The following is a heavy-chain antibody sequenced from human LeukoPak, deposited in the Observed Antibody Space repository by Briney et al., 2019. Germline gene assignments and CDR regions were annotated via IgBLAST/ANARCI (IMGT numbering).Heavy chain of an antibody. J-gene: IGHJ4*02. Sequence: PSETLSLTCTISGGSISTYYWNWIRQPPGKGLEWIGSIDSSRNTNYNPSLKSRVTISVATSKNQFSLRLTSVTAADTGVYYCAKMGDLYYFGSGTYPADYWGQGTRVIVSS. CDR3: AKMGDLYYFGSGTYPADY. V-gene: IGHV4-59*01. CDR1: GGSISTYY. D-gene: IGHD3-10*01. CDR2: IDSSRNT.